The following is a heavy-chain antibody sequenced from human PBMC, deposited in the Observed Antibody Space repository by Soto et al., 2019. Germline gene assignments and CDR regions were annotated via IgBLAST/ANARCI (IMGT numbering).Heavy chain of an antibody. CDR2: ISSSSSYI. Sequence: EVQLVESGGGLVKPGGSLRLSCAASGFTFSSYSMNWVRQAPGKGLEWVSSISSSSSYIYYADSVKGRFTISRDNAKNSLYLQMNSLRAEDTAVHYCARSGSSGDLNFDYWGQGTLVTVSS. J-gene: IGHJ4*02. D-gene: IGHD6-19*01. CDR1: GFTFSSYS. V-gene: IGHV3-21*01. CDR3: ARSGSSGDLNFDY.